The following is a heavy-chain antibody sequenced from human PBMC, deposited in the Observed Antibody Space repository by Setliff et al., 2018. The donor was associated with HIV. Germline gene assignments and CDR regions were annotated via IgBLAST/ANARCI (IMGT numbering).Heavy chain of an antibody. CDR2: IYYSGST. CDR1: GGSISSSSHY. CDR3: ARDFRIGWAVQDYWYFDL. Sequence: SETLSLTCTVSGGSISSSSHYWGWIRQPPGKGLEWIGSIYYSGSTYYNPSLKSRVTISVDTSKNQFSLKLSSVTAADTAVYYCARDFRIGWAVQDYWYFDLWGRGTLVTVSS. D-gene: IGHD1-26*01. V-gene: IGHV4-39*07. J-gene: IGHJ2*01.